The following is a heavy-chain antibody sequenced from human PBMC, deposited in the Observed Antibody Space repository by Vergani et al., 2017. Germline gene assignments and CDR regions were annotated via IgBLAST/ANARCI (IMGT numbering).Heavy chain of an antibody. V-gene: IGHV1-2*02. CDR3: AREDSGSYSVDGMDV. CDR2: INPNSGGT. J-gene: IGHJ6*02. Sequence: QVQLVQSGAEVKKPGASVKVSCKASGYTFTGYYMHWVRQAPGQGLEWMGWINPNSGGTNYEQKFQGRVTMTRDTSISTAYMELSRLRSDDTAVYYCAREDSGSYSVDGMDVWGQGTTVTVSS. D-gene: IGHD1-26*01. CDR1: GYTFTGYY.